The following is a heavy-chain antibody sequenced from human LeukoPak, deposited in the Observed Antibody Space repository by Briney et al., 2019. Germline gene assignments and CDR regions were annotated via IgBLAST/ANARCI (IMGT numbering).Heavy chain of an antibody. J-gene: IGHJ4*02. V-gene: IGHV1-8*01. CDR3: ARGRGSRIAVAGVPDY. D-gene: IGHD6-19*01. Sequence: ASVKVSCEAAGYTFTSFDINWLRQATGQGLEWMGWMNPNSGNTGYAQKFQGRVTMTRNASISTAYMELSSLRSEDTAVYYCARGRGSRIAVAGVPDYWGQGTLVTVSS. CDR1: GYTFTSFD. CDR2: MNPNSGNT.